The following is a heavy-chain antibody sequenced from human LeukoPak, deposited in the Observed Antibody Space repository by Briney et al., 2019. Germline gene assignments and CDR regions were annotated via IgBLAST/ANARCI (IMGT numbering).Heavy chain of an antibody. CDR1: GGSISSYY. J-gene: IGHJ4*02. D-gene: IGHD3-22*01. CDR3: ARGSGYYDSSGYPFDY. CDR2: IYYSGST. V-gene: IGHV4-59*01. Sequence: PSETLSLTCTVSGGSISSYYWSWIRQPPGKGLEWIGYIYYSGSTNYNPSLKSRVTISVDTSKNQFSLKLSSVTAADTAVYYCARGSGYYDSSGYPFDYWGQGTLVIVSS.